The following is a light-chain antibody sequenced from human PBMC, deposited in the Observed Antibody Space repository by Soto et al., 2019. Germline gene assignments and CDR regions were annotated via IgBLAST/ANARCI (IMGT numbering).Light chain of an antibody. J-gene: IGLJ2*01. Sequence: QTVVTQEPSFSVSPGRTVTLTCGLSSGSVSTSYYPSWYQQTPGQAPRTLIYSTNTRSSGVPDHFSGSILGNKAALTITGAQADDESDYYCVLYMGSGSVVFGGGTKLTVL. CDR2: STN. CDR1: SGSVSTSYY. V-gene: IGLV8-61*01. CDR3: VLYMGSGSVV.